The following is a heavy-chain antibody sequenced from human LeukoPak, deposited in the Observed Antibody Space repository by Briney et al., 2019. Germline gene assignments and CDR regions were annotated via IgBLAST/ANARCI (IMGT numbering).Heavy chain of an antibody. CDR3: AKRGVVIRVILVGFHKEAYYFDS. CDR2: ISGSGGRT. J-gene: IGHJ4*02. V-gene: IGHV3-23*01. Sequence: GGSLRLSWAVSGITLSNYGMSWVRQAPGKGLEWVAGISGSGGRTNYADSVKGRFTITRDNPKNTLYLQMNSLRAEDTAVYFCAKRGVVIRVILVGFHKEAYYFDSWGQGALVTVSS. D-gene: IGHD3-22*01. CDR1: GITLSNYG.